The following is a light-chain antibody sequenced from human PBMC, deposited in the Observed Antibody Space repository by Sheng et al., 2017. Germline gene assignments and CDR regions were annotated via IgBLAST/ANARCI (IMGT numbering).Light chain of an antibody. J-gene: IGLJ1*01. CDR2: KNN. CDR1: SSNVGRDN. CDR3: AAWDDSLSGLYV. Sequence: QPVLTQAPSASGTPGQRVTISCSGSSSNVGRDNVYWYQQLPGTAPKLLIYKNNRRPSGVPDRFSGSKSGTSASLAISGLRSEDEADYYCAAWDDSLSGLYVFGTGTKVTVL. V-gene: IGLV1-47*01.